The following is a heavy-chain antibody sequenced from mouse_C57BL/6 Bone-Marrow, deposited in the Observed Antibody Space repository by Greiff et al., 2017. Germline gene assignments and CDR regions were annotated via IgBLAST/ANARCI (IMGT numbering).Heavy chain of an antibody. CDR2: IDPSDSYT. D-gene: IGHD1-1*01. Sequence: QVQLQQPGAELVKPGASVKLSCKASGYTFTSYWMQWVKQRPGQGLEWSGEIDPSDSYTNYNQKFKGKATLTVDTSSSTAYMQLSSLTSEDSAVYYCARDYGSSLYWYFDVWGTGTTVTVSS. V-gene: IGHV1-50*01. J-gene: IGHJ1*03. CDR1: GYTFTSYW. CDR3: ARDYGSSLYWYFDV.